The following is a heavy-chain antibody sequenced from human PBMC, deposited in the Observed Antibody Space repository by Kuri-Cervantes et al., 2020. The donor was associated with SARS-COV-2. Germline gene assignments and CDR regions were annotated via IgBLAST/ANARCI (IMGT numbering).Heavy chain of an antibody. Sequence: GGSLRLSCAASGFTFSSYSMNWVRQAPGKGLEWVSSISSSSSYIYYADSVKGRFTISRDNAKNSLYLQMSSLRAEDTAVYYCAKDQWWDSSGYPGGISSHDAFDIWGQGTMVTVSS. CDR1: GFTFSSYS. J-gene: IGHJ3*02. D-gene: IGHD3-22*01. V-gene: IGHV3-21*04. CDR2: ISSSSSYI. CDR3: AKDQWWDSSGYPGGISSHDAFDI.